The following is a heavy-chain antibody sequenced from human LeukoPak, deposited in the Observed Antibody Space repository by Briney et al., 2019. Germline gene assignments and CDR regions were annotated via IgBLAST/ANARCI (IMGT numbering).Heavy chain of an antibody. D-gene: IGHD6-13*01. CDR3: ATYRGYPVDY. CDR2: IKYDEGIT. J-gene: IGHJ4*02. V-gene: IGHV3-74*01. Sequence: PGGSLRLSCAASGFTFTIYWMNWVRQAPGEGLVWVSRIKYDEGITNYADSVKGRFTITRDNAKNTLYLQMKNLRAEDRAVYYCATYRGYPVDYWGQGTLVTVSS. CDR1: GFTFTIYW.